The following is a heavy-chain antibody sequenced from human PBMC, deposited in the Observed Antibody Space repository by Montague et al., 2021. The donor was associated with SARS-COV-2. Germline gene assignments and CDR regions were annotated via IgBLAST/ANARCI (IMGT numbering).Heavy chain of an antibody. J-gene: IGHJ6*02. CDR2: ISWNSDNI. Sequence: SLRLSCAASGFTLDDYAMHWVRQAPGKGLVWVSGISWNSDNIGYADSVKGRFTISRDNAKNSLYLQMNSLRAEDTALYYCAKLDSGWYSEGYGMDVWGQGTTVTVSS. V-gene: IGHV3-9*01. CDR1: GFTLDDYA. D-gene: IGHD6-19*01. CDR3: AKLDSGWYSEGYGMDV.